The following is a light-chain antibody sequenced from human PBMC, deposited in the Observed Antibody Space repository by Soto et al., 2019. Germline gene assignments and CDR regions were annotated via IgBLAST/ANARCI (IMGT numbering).Light chain of an antibody. J-gene: IGKJ2*01. Sequence: DIQMTQFPSTLPASVGDRVTITCRASQTTNTWLAWYQQKPGTAPKLLIYDASSWEGGVPSRFSASGSGTELTLTISSLQPDDLATYYCQQYISYPYIFGQGTKVEIK. V-gene: IGKV1-5*01. CDR1: QTTNTW. CDR2: DAS. CDR3: QQYISYPYI.